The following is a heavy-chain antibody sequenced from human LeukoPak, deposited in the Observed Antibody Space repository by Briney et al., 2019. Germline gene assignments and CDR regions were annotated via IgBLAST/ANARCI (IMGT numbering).Heavy chain of an antibody. J-gene: IGHJ4*02. V-gene: IGHV1-69*05. Sequence: ASVKVSCKASGGTFSSYAISWVRQAPGRGLEWMGGIIPIFGTANYAQKFQGRVTMTTDTSTSTASMELRSLRSDDTAVYYCARSRGYCSSTSCYAGDYWGQGTLVTVSS. CDR1: GGTFSSYA. CDR3: ARSRGYCSSTSCYAGDY. CDR2: IIPIFGTA. D-gene: IGHD2-2*01.